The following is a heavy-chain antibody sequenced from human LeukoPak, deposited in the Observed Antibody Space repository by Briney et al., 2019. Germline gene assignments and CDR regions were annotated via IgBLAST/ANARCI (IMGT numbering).Heavy chain of an antibody. V-gene: IGHV4-4*02. CDR1: GDSINSLDL. Sequence: SETLSLTCTVSGDSINSLDLWSWVRQPPGKGLEWIGEMYLSGTTHSNPSVKSRVTISIDKSKNQFFLNLSSVTAADTAVYHCAGLVGRYSSGLYYYYFDYWGQGTLVTVSS. CDR3: AGLVGRYSSGLYYYYFDY. CDR2: MYLSGTT. J-gene: IGHJ4*02. D-gene: IGHD3-22*01.